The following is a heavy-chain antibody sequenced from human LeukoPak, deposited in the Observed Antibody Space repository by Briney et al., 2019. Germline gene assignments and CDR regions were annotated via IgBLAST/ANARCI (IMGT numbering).Heavy chain of an antibody. CDR2: IKQDGSEK. D-gene: IGHD3-22*01. CDR3: ARVDTMIAFDY. V-gene: IGHV3-7*01. CDR1: AFIFSGHW. J-gene: IGHJ4*02. Sequence: LSGGSLRLSCEGSAFIFSGHWMNWVRQTPGKGLEWVANIKQDGSEKYYVDSVKGRFTISRDNAKNSLYLQMNSLRAEDTAVYYCARVDTMIAFDYWGQGTLVTVSS.